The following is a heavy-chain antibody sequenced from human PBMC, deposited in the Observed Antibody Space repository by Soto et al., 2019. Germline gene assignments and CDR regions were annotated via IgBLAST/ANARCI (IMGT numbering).Heavy chain of an antibody. V-gene: IGHV3-7*04. CDR2: IKQDGSEK. CDR1: GFTFSDYW. J-gene: IGHJ4*02. Sequence: EVQLVESGGGLVQPGGSLRLSCAASGFTFSDYWMSWVRQAPGKGLEWVANIKQDGSEKDYVDSLKGRITISRDNGKNSLSLQMNSLRAEDTAVYYWARVARWNSLFDHGGQGTLVTVSS. CDR3: ARVARWNSLFDH. D-gene: IGHD1-7*01.